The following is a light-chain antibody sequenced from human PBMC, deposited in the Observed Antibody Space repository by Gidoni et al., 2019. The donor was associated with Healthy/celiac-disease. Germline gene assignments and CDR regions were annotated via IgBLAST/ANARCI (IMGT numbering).Light chain of an antibody. Sequence: DIQMTQSPSSLSASVGDRVTITCRASQSISSYLNWYQQKPGKAPKLLIYAASSLQSGVPSRFSGSGSGIDFTLTISILQPEDFATYYCQQSYSTPWTFGQVTKVEIK. V-gene: IGKV1-39*01. CDR3: QQSYSTPWT. CDR1: QSISSY. CDR2: AAS. J-gene: IGKJ1*01.